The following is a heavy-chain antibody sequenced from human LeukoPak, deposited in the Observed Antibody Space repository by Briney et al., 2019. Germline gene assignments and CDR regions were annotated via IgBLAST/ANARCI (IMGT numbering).Heavy chain of an antibody. CDR1: GFIFNNYA. V-gene: IGHV3-30*04. D-gene: IGHD1-1*01. CDR3: ARGGTTLGRIREYFPH. Sequence: GGSLRLSCAASGFIFNNYALHWVRQAPGKGLEWVAVISYDGSKIHYSDSVNGRFTISRDNSKNTLYLQMNSLRAEDTAVYYCARGGTTLGRIREYFPHWGQGTLVIVSS. J-gene: IGHJ1*01. CDR2: ISYDGSKI.